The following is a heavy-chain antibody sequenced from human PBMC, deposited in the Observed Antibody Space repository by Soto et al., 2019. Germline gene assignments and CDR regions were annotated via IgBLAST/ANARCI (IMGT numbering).Heavy chain of an antibody. Sequence: LNRQPPGKGLEWIGSIYYSGYTYYNPSLKSRVTISVDTSKNTLYLQMNSLRAEDTAVYYCASGGSSLNFDSWGQGTLVTVSS. V-gene: IGHV4-39*01. J-gene: IGHJ4*02. CDR3: ASGGSSLNFDS. D-gene: IGHD6-6*01. CDR2: IYYSGYT.